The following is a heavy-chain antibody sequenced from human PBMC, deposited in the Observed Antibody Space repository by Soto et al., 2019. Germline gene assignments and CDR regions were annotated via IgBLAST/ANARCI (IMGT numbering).Heavy chain of an antibody. CDR3: ARGMEEQLVHDADWFDP. CDR2: IIPIFGTA. CDR1: GGTFSSYA. J-gene: IGHJ5*02. Sequence: QVQLVQSGAEVKKPGSSVKVSCKASGGTFSSYAISWVRQAPGQGLEWMGGIIPIFGTANYAQKFQGRVTITADESTSTAYMELSSLRSEDTAVYYCARGMEEQLVHDADWFDPWGQGTLVTVSS. V-gene: IGHV1-69*01. D-gene: IGHD6-13*01.